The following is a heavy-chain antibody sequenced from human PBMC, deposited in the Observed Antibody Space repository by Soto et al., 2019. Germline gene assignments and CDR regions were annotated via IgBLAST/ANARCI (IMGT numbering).Heavy chain of an antibody. CDR2: IRGSDGST. V-gene: IGHV3-23*01. CDR1: GFAFSTYA. D-gene: IGHD2-15*01. CDR3: TKRGCTSSHCYSHC. Sequence: EVHLLESGGGLVQPGGSLRLSCAASGFAFSTYAMTWVRQVPGKGLEWVSSIRGSDGSTFYADSVRGRCTISRDDSKSALYLQMNSLRVEDTARYYCTKRGCTSSHCYSHCWGQGTLVTVSS. J-gene: IGHJ4*02.